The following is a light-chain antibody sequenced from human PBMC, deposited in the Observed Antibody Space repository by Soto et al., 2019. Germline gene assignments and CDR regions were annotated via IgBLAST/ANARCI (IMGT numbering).Light chain of an antibody. CDR2: GAS. Sequence: IVLTQSPCSLPLSPGERATLSRRASQSVSRTFVAWYQLTPGQAPSLLIYGASNRATGIPDRVSGSGSGTYFTRTISRLEPDDFAVYYCPQYASSVTCGQGTKVE. CDR1: QSVSRTF. V-gene: IGKV3-20*01. CDR3: PQYASSVT. J-gene: IGKJ1*01.